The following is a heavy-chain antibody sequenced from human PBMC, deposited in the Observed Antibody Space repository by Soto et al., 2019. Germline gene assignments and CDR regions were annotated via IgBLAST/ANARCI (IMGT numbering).Heavy chain of an antibody. J-gene: IGHJ4*02. CDR3: AIVTTGYDYLWRSSRPQFDY. Sequence: ASVKVSCKASGCTFSSYAISWVRQAPGQGREWMGGIIPIFGTANYAQKFQGRVTITADESTSTAYTELSSLRSEDTAVYYCAIVTTGYDYLWRSSRPQFDYWGQGTLVTVSS. CDR2: IIPIFGTA. D-gene: IGHD3-16*02. V-gene: IGHV1-69*13. CDR1: GCTFSSYA.